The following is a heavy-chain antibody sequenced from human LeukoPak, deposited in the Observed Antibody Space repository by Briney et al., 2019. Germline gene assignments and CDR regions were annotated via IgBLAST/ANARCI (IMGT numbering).Heavy chain of an antibody. CDR2: INWRGVNT. J-gene: IGHJ5*02. Sequence: GGSLRLSCAASGFTFDDYGMSWVRQAPGKGLEWVSGINWRGVNTAYADSVKGRFTISRDNAKNSLYLQMNSLRAEDTAFYYCARETLAGLDPWGRGTLVTVS. CDR1: GFTFDDYG. V-gene: IGHV3-20*04. CDR3: ARETLAGLDP.